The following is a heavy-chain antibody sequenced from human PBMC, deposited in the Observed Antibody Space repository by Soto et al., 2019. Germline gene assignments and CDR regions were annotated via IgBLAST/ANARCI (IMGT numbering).Heavy chain of an antibody. Sequence: GGSLRLSCAASGFTFSSYWMHWVRQAPGKGLVWVSRINSDGSSTSYADSVKGRFTISRDNAKNTLYLQMNSLRAEDTAVYYCARLSYGSSSGANFDYWGQGTLVTVSS. CDR1: GFTFSSYW. D-gene: IGHD6-6*01. CDR3: ARLSYGSSSGANFDY. CDR2: INSDGSST. V-gene: IGHV3-74*01. J-gene: IGHJ4*02.